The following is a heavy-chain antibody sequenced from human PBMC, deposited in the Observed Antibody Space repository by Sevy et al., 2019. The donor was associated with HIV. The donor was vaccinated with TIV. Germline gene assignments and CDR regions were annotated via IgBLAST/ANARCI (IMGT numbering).Heavy chain of an antibody. CDR3: ARDGVTWGAFDI. V-gene: IGHV3-30*14. D-gene: IGHD7-27*01. CDR1: GFTFSSYA. J-gene: IGHJ3*02. Sequence: GGCLRLSCAASGFTFSSYAMRWVRQAPGKGLEWVAVISYDGSNKYYADSVKGRFTISRDNSKNTLYLQMNSLRAEDTAVYYCARDGVTWGAFDIWGQGTMVTVSS. CDR2: ISYDGSNK.